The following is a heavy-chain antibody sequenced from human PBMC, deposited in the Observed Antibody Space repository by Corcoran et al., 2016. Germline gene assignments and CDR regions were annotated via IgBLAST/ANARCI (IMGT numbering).Heavy chain of an antibody. J-gene: IGHJ3*02. V-gene: IGHV1-69*06. CDR3: ASALGYCTSTRCYRAFDI. D-gene: IGHD2-2*02. CDR2: IIPIFGTA. CDR1: GGTFSSCA. Sequence: QVQLVQSVAEGNKPGSSVKVSCKASGGTFSSCAITWVRLAPGQGLEWMGGIIPIFGTANYAQKFQGRVTITEDKSTRTAYTELSSLRTEDTAVYYCASALGYCTSTRCYRAFDIWGQATMVTVSS.